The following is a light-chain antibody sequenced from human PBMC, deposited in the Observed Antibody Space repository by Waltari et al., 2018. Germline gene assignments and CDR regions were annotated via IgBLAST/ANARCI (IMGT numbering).Light chain of an antibody. Sequence: IVLTQSPGTLSWSPGERATLSCRASQSVSTYLAWYQQKPGQAPRLLIYHASTRATGIPDRFSGSGSGTDFSLTISRLEPEDFAVYHCQHYLRLPATFGQGTKVEIK. J-gene: IGKJ1*01. V-gene: IGKV3-20*01. CDR3: QHYLRLPAT. CDR1: QSVSTY. CDR2: HAS.